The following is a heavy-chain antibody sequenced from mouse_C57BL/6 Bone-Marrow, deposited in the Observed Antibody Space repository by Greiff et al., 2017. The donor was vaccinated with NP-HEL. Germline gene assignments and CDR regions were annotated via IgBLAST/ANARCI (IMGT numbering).Heavy chain of an antibody. J-gene: IGHJ2*01. Sequence: QVQLKQSGAELVRPGTSVKMSCKASGYTFTNYWIGWAKQRPGHGLEWIGDIYPGGGYTNYNEKFKGKATLTADKSSSTAYMQFSSLTSEDSAIYYCARRTGTGYFDYWGQGTTLTVSS. CDR2: IYPGGGYT. CDR1: GYTFTNYW. V-gene: IGHV1-63*01. CDR3: ARRTGTGYFDY. D-gene: IGHD4-1*01.